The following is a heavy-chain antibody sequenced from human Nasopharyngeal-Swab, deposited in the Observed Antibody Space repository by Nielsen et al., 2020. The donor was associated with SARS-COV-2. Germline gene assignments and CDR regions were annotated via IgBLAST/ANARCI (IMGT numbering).Heavy chain of an antibody. CDR2: IVVGSGNT. J-gene: IGHJ4*02. Sequence: SVKVSCKASGFTFTSSAVQWARQARGQRPEWLGWIVVGSGNTNYAQKLQGRVTMTTDTSTSTAYMELRSLRSDDTAVYYCARDASVLLSEYYFDYWGQGTLVTVSS. CDR1: GFTFTSSA. CDR3: ARDASVLLSEYYFDY. D-gene: IGHD3-10*01. V-gene: IGHV1-58*01.